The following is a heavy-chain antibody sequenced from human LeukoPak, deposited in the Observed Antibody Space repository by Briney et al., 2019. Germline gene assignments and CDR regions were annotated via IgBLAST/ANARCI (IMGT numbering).Heavy chain of an antibody. CDR3: ARVSYCSSPSCYSDAFDI. CDR2: INPNSGST. CDR1: GYTFTGYY. D-gene: IGHD2-2*02. V-gene: IGHV1-2*02. J-gene: IGHJ3*02. Sequence: ASVKVSCKASGYTFTGYYMHWVRQAPGQGLEWMGWINPNSGSTNYAQKFQGRVTMTRDTSISTAYMELNRLRSDDTAVYYCARVSYCSSPSCYSDAFDIWGQGTMVTVSS.